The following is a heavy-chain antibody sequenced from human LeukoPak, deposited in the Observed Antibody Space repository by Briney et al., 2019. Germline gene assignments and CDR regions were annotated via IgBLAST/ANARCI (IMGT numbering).Heavy chain of an antibody. CDR1: GFTFHNYN. CDR2: ISWDGGTT. D-gene: IGHD2-15*01. V-gene: IGHV3-43*01. CDR3: AKEIDTLGTNAFDI. J-gene: IGHJ3*02. Sequence: GGSLRLSCAASGFTFHNYNMQWVRQAPGKGLEWVSLISWDGGTTYYADSVKGRFTISRDNSKNSLYLQMNSLRTEDTALYYCAKEIDTLGTNAFDIWGQGTIVTVSS.